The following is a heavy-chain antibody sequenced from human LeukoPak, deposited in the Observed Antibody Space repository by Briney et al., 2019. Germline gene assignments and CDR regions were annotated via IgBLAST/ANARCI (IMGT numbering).Heavy chain of an antibody. CDR3: ARQHDSYYYYYIDV. V-gene: IGHV4-38-2*01. Sequence: SETLSLTCAVSGYSISNGYYWVWIRRPPGGGLEWIGSLYHSDSAYYNTSLRSRVSMSVDTSKNQFSLTLSFVTAADTAVYYCARQHDSYYYYYIDVWGSGTTVTVSS. CDR1: GYSISNGYY. CDR2: LYHSDSA. J-gene: IGHJ6*03.